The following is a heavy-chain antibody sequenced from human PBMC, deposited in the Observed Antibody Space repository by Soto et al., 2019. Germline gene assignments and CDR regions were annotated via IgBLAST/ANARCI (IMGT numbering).Heavy chain of an antibody. Sequence: QVQLVQSGAEVKKPGSSVKVSCKAPGGTFSTYAISWVRQAPGQGLEWMGGVIPIFGKPKYAQKVQGRVTITADESTSTRYMGLCSLRSEDTAVYYCARSQGGSSTLDIYYYYYYGMDVCGQGTTVTVSS. J-gene: IGHJ6*02. CDR3: ARSQGGSSTLDIYYYYYYGMDV. D-gene: IGHD2-15*01. V-gene: IGHV1-69*01. CDR1: GGTFSTYA. CDR2: VIPIFGKP.